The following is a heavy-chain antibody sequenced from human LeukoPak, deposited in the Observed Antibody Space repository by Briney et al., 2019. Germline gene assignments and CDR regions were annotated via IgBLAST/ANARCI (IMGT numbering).Heavy chain of an antibody. J-gene: IGHJ3*02. D-gene: IGHD1-14*01. CDR3: ARARRGADAFDI. Sequence: PGGSLRLSCAASGFRFSSYWMSWVRQAPGKGLEWVANTNQDGSEKHYVDSVKGRISISRDNARSSLYLQMNNLRAEDTAVYYCARARRGADAFDIWGQGTMVTVSS. V-gene: IGHV3-7*01. CDR2: TNQDGSEK. CDR1: GFRFSSYW.